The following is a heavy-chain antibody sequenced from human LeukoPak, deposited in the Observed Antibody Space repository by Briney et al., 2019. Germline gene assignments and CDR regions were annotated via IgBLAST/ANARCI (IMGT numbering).Heavy chain of an antibody. CDR1: GGSISSSSYY. D-gene: IGHD3-22*01. J-gene: IGHJ6*02. V-gene: IGHV4-39*07. CDR2: IYYSGST. Sequence: SETLSLTCTVSGGSISSSSYYWGWIRQPPGKGLEWIGSIYYSGSTYYNPSLKSRVTISVDTSKNQFSLKLSSVAAADTAVYYCARAKGYYDSSGYYRYYYYGMDVWGQGTTVTVSS. CDR3: ARAKGYYDSSGYYRYYYYGMDV.